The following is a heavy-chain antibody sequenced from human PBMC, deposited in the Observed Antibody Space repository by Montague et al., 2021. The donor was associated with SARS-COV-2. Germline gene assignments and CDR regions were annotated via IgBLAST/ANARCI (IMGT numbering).Heavy chain of an antibody. J-gene: IGHJ6*03. CDR1: GESFSGHY. CDR3: ARGRIEVSMIVVVLTGASYYMDV. D-gene: IGHD3-22*01. Sequence: SETLSLTCAVYGESFSGHYWIWIRQPPGKGLEWIGEIYHTGSTNYNPSLKSRVTISVDTSKNQFSLKLRSVTAEDTTVYYCARGRIEVSMIVVVLTGASYYMDVWGKGTTVTVSS. CDR2: IYHTGST. V-gene: IGHV4-34*01.